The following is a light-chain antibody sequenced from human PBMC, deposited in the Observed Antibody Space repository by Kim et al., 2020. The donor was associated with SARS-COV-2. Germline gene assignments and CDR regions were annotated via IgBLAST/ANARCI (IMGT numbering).Light chain of an antibody. CDR1: QDISRY. Sequence: DIQMTQSPSSLSASVGDRVTITCRASQDISRYLNWYQQKPGKAPKLLIYTASSLQSGVPSRFTGSGSETDFTLTISSLQPEDFATYYTQQNNSASLTFGQKTKVDIK. V-gene: IGKV1-39*01. CDR3: QQNNSASLT. J-gene: IGKJ1*01. CDR2: TAS.